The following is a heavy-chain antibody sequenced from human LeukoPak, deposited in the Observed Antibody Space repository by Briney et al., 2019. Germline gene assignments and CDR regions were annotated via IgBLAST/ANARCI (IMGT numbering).Heavy chain of an antibody. J-gene: IGHJ4*02. V-gene: IGHV1-18*01. CDR3: ARASRYYDSCGYRDDY. CDR1: GYTFTSYG. Sequence: ASVKVSCKASGYTFTSYGISWVRQAPGQGLEWMGWISAYNGNTNYAQKLQGRVTMTTDTSTSTAYMELRSLRSDDTAVYYCARASRYYDSCGYRDDYWGQGTLVTVSS. CDR2: ISAYNGNT. D-gene: IGHD3-22*01.